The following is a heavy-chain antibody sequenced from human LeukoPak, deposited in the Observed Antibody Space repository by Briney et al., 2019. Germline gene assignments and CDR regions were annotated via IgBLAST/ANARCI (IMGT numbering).Heavy chain of an antibody. CDR3: ARLDGSGSQGGVYYYGMDV. Sequence: SETLSLTCTVSGASGSSSSYYWGWIRKPPGKGLEWIGSIHYSGSTYYNPSLKSRLTIFVDTSKDQFSLKLSSVTAADTAVYYCARLDGSGSQGGVYYYGMDVWGQGTTVTVSS. CDR1: GASGSSSSYY. V-gene: IGHV4-39*01. J-gene: IGHJ6*02. CDR2: IHYSGST. D-gene: IGHD3-10*01.